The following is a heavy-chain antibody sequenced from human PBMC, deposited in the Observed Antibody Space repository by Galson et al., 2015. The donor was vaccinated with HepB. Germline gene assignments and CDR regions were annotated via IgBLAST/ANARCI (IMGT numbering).Heavy chain of an antibody. D-gene: IGHD3-22*01. J-gene: IGHJ4*02. V-gene: IGHV1-3*04. CDR3: ARRYYDSSGYCFDY. CDR1: GYTFTSFA. CDR2: ITTSNGNT. Sequence: SVKVSCKAAGYTFTSFAMHWVRQAPGQRLEWMGWITTSNGNTKYSQKFQGRVTITRDTSASTAYMELSSLRSEDTAVYYCARRYYDSSGYCFDYWGQGTLVTVSS.